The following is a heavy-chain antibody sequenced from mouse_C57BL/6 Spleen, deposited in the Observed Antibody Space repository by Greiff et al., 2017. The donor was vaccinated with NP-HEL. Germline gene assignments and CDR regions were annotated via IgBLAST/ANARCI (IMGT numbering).Heavy chain of an antibody. CDR3: ANYYGSSYAPYFFDY. V-gene: IGHV2-5*01. J-gene: IGHJ2*01. D-gene: IGHD1-1*01. CDR2: IWRGGST. Sequence: VQLQQSGPGLVQPSQSLSITCTVSGFSLTSYGVHWVRQSPGKGLEWLGVIWRGGSTDYNAAFMSRLSITKDNSKSQVFFKMNSLQADDTAIYYCANYYGSSYAPYFFDYWGQGTTLTVSS. CDR1: GFSLTSYG.